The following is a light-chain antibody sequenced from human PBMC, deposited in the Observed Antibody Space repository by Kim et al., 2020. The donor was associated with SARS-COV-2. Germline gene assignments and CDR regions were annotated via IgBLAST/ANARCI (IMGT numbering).Light chain of an antibody. CDR1: QSISTH. V-gene: IGKV1-39*01. Sequence: SVGDSATITCRASQSISTHVHWYQQKPGKAPKLLIYAASTLEAGVPSRFVGSGSGTDFTLTIYSLQPEDFATYFCQQTYSSPHITFGQGTRLEIK. CDR3: QQTYSSPHIT. CDR2: AAS. J-gene: IGKJ5*01.